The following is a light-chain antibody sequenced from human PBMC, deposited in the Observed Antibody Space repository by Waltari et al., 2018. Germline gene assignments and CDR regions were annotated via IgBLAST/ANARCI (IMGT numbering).Light chain of an antibody. CDR3: AARDDSLNGWV. V-gene: IGLV1-44*01. CDR2: SNN. CDR1: ISNLGSNA. Sequence: QSVLTQPPSASGTPGQRVTISCSGSISNLGSNAVHWYQQLPGTAPKLLIYSNNQRPSGVPARFAGSKSGTSASLAISGLQSEDEADYYCAARDDSLNGWVFGGGTKLTVL. J-gene: IGLJ3*02.